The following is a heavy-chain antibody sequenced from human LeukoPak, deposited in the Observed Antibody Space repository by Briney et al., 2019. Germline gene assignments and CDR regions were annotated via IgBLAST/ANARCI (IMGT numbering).Heavy chain of an antibody. J-gene: IGHJ6*02. CDR2: ISWNSGSI. D-gene: IGHD5-18*01. Sequence: GGSLRLSCAASGFTFDDYAMHWVRQAPGKGLEWVSGISWNSGSIGYADSVKGRFTISRDNAKNSLYLQMNSLRAEDTALYYCAKGGYSYGRRSYGMDVWGQGTKVTVS. V-gene: IGHV3-9*01. CDR3: AKGGYSYGRRSYGMDV. CDR1: GFTFDDYA.